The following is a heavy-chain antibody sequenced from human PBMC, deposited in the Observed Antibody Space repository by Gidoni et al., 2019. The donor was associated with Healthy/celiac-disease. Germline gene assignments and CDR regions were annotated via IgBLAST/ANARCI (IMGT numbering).Heavy chain of an antibody. Sequence: QVQLVQSGAEVKKPGASVKVSCKASGSTFTGYYMHWVRQAPGQGLEWMGRINPNGGGTNYAQKFQGRVTMTRDTSISTAYMELSRLRSDDTSVYYCARDRGYYYDSSGYLDPWGQGTLVTVSS. D-gene: IGHD3-22*01. J-gene: IGHJ5*02. CDR2: INPNGGGT. CDR1: GSTFTGYY. V-gene: IGHV1-2*06. CDR3: ARDRGYYYDSSGYLDP.